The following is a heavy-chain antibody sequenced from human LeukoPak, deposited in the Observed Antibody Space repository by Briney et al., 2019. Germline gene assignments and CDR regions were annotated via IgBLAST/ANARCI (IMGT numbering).Heavy chain of an antibody. J-gene: IGHJ4*02. D-gene: IGHD4-17*01. V-gene: IGHV3-23*01. Sequence: GGSLRLSCAASGFTFSSYAMSWVRQAPGKGLKWVSGIGGSGVSTYYADSVKGRFTISRDNSKNTLYLQMNSLRAEDTAVYYCAKADYGDYVRFPDWGQGTLVTVSS. CDR1: GFTFSSYA. CDR2: IGGSGVST. CDR3: AKADYGDYVRFPD.